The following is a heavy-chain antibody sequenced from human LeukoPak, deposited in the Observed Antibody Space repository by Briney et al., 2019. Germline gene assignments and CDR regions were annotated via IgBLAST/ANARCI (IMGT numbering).Heavy chain of an antibody. CDR3: ARVVVPAAPQTYYYYMDV. J-gene: IGHJ6*03. CDR2: IIPIFGTA. V-gene: IGHV1-69*05. D-gene: IGHD2-2*01. CDR1: GGTFSSYA. Sequence: ASVKVSCKASGGTFSSYAISWVRLAPGQGLEWMGGIIPIFGTANYAQKFRGRVTITTDESTSTAYMELSSLRSEDTAVYYCARVVVPAAPQTYYYYMDVWGKGTTVTVSS.